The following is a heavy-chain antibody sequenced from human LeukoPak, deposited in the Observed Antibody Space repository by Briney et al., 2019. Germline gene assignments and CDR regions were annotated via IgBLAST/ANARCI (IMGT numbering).Heavy chain of an antibody. CDR3: ARVRYYDFWSGYYTYYFDY. J-gene: IGHJ4*02. Sequence: SETLSLTCTVSGGSISSGSYYWNWIRQPAGKGLEWTGLIYTSGSTKYNPSLQSRVTISVDTSKDQFSLSLSSVTAADTAVYYCARVRYYDFWSGYYTYYFDYWGQGTLVTVSS. D-gene: IGHD3-3*01. CDR2: IYTSGST. CDR1: GGSISSGSYY. V-gene: IGHV4-61*02.